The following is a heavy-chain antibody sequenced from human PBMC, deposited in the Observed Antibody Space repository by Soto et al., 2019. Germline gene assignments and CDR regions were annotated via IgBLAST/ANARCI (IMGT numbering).Heavy chain of an antibody. Sequence: SEPLSLTCTVACGRSSQFYWSWILQPPRKGLERIGYIYYSGSTNYSHSLKSRVSISLDTSKKQFSLKLTSVTAAYTAVYYCARHFWGGPPQYFYYMDVWGNGTTVTVSS. CDR3: ARHFWGGPPQYFYYMDV. D-gene: IGHD3-3*01. V-gene: IGHV4-59*08. CDR1: CGRSSQFY. CDR2: IYYSGST. J-gene: IGHJ6*03.